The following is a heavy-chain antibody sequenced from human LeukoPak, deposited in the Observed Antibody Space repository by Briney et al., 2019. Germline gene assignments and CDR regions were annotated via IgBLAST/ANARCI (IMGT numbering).Heavy chain of an antibody. J-gene: IGHJ4*02. CDR1: GYTFTSYY. CDR2: INPSAGST. D-gene: IGHD2-2*01. V-gene: IGHV1-46*01. CDR3: ARGLPPTSWLFDY. Sequence: ASVKVSCKASGYTFTSYYLHWVRQAPGQGLEWMGIINPSAGSTSYAQKFQGRVTLTRDMSTSTVYMEVSSLRSEDTAVYYCARGLPPTSWLFDYWGQGTLVTVSS.